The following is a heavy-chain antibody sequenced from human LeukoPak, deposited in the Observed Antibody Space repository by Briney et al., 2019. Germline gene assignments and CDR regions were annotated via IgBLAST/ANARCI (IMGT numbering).Heavy chain of an antibody. CDR1: GFTFSSYE. CDR3: ATLGDSSSWPIDY. Sequence: GGSLRLSCAASGFTFSSYEMNWVRQAPGKGLEWVSSISSSSSYIYYADSVKGRFTISRDNAKNSLYLQMNSLRAEDTAVYYCATLGDSSSWPIDYWGQGTLVTVSS. V-gene: IGHV3-21*01. D-gene: IGHD6-13*01. J-gene: IGHJ4*02. CDR2: ISSSSSYI.